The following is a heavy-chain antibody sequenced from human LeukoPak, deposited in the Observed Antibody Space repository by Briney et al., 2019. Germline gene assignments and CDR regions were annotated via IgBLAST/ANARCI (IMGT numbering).Heavy chain of an antibody. CDR2: VNSSTGSS. V-gene: IGHV1-46*01. Sequence: ASVKVSCKASGYTFTSYNIHWVRQAPGPGLEWMGIVNSSTGSSSYAQKFQGRVSMTRYTSTSTVDMELSSLRSEDTAVFYCARDVAGSWGYFDYWGQGTLVTVSS. CDR1: GYTFTSYN. J-gene: IGHJ4*02. D-gene: IGHD6-19*01. CDR3: ARDVAGSWGYFDY.